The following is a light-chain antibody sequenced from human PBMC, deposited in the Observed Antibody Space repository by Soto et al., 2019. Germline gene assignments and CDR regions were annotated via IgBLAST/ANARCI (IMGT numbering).Light chain of an antibody. Sequence: QSVLPQPPSASGTPGQRVTISCSGSSSNIGRNFVYWYQQLPGTAPKLLIYKNNQRPSGVPDRFSGSKSGPSASLAISGLRSEDEADYYCPTWDASLSAWVFGGGTKLTVL. J-gene: IGLJ3*02. CDR1: SSNIGRNF. CDR3: PTWDASLSAWV. V-gene: IGLV1-47*01. CDR2: KNN.